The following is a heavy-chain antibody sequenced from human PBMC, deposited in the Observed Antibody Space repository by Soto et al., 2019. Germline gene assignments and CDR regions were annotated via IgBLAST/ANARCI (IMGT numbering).Heavy chain of an antibody. CDR2: ISYDGSNK. J-gene: IGHJ6*02. CDR3: AKDPYYGSGSYYKSGMDV. D-gene: IGHD3-10*01. Sequence: GGSLRLSCAASGFTFSSYGMHWVRQAPGKGLEWVAVISYDGSNKYYADSVKGRFTISRDNSKNTLYLQMNSLRAEDTAVYYCAKDPYYGSGSYYKSGMDVWGQGTTVTVSS. CDR1: GFTFSSYG. V-gene: IGHV3-30*18.